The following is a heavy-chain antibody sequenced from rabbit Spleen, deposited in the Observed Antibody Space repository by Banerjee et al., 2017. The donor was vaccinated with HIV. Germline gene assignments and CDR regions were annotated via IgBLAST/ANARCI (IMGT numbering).Heavy chain of an antibody. V-gene: IGHV1S7*01. D-gene: IGHD8-1*01. CDR3: ARDGAGGSYFAL. CDR1: GFTISSYY. J-gene: IGHJ4*01. Sequence: QSLEESGGGLVKPGGTLTLTCKASGFTISSYYMNWVRQAPGKGLEWIGYIDPVFGITYYANWVNGRFTISSHNAQNTLYLQLNSLTAADTATYFCARDGAGGSYFALWGPGTLVTVS. CDR2: IDPVFGIT.